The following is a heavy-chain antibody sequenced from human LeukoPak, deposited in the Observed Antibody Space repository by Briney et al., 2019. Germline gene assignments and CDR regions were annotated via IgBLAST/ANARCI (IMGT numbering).Heavy chain of an antibody. D-gene: IGHD2-15*01. Sequence: GRSLRLSRAASGFFFGDYAMHWVRPAPGKGLEWVSGTSWDTGNTGYADSVKGRFTISRDNARNSLYLQMNSLRSEDSAFYYCAKDVGYCGGGNCNRDYYGLDVWGQGTTVTVSS. V-gene: IGHV3-9*01. CDR3: AKDVGYCGGGNCNRDYYGLDV. CDR1: GFFFGDYA. CDR2: TSWDTGNT. J-gene: IGHJ6*02.